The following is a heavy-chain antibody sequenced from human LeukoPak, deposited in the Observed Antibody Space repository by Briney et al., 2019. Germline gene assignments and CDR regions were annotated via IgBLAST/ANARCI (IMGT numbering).Heavy chain of an antibody. CDR2: IYYSGRS. Sequence: SETLSLTCTVSGGSISSTTYYWGCIRQPPGKGLEWIGSIYYSGRSYYNPSLKTRATISVTTSRNQFFLKLTSVTAGDTAVYYFAGLRYDCDYWGQGTLVTVSS. D-gene: IGHD2-2*02. V-gene: IGHV4-39*01. CDR3: AGLRYDCDY. J-gene: IGHJ4*02. CDR1: GGSISSTTYY.